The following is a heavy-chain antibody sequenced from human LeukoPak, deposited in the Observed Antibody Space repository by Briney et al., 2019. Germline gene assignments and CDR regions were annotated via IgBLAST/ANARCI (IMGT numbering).Heavy chain of an antibody. CDR1: GYTFTGYY. CDR2: INPNSGGT. J-gene: IGHJ4*02. Sequence: GASVKVSCKASGYTFTGYYMHWVRQAPGQGLEWMGWINPNSGGTNYAQKFQGRVTMTRDTSISTAYMELSRLRSDDTAVYYCARVLTLRGYESHFDYWGQGTLVTVSS. CDR3: ARVLTLRGYESHFDY. V-gene: IGHV1-2*02. D-gene: IGHD5-12*01.